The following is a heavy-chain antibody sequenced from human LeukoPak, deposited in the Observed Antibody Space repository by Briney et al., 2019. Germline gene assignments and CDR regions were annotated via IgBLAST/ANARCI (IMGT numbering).Heavy chain of an antibody. CDR3: ARDSYCSSTSCYSDYYYYGMDV. V-gene: IGHV1-18*01. J-gene: IGHJ6*02. D-gene: IGHD2-2*01. CDR2: ISAYNGNT. CDR1: GYTFTSYG. Sequence: ASVKVSCKASGYTFTSYGISWVRQAPGQGLEWMGWISAYNGNTNYAQKLQGRVTMTTDTSTSTAYMELRSLRSDDTAVYYCARDSYCSSTSCYSDYYYYGMDVRGQGTTVTVSS.